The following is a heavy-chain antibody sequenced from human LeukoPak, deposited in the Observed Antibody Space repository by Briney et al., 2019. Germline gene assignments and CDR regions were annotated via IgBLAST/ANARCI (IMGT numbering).Heavy chain of an antibody. CDR1: GYTFTGYY. CDR2: INPNSGGT. V-gene: IGHV1-2*02. Sequence: EASVKVSCKASGYTFTGYYMHWVRQAPGQGLEWMGWINPNSGGTNYAQKFQGRVTMTRDTSISTAYMELSRLRSDDTAVYYCARDLMIAAAGSRSYYFYYMDVWGKGTTVTISS. D-gene: IGHD6-13*01. J-gene: IGHJ6*03. CDR3: ARDLMIAAAGSRSYYFYYMDV.